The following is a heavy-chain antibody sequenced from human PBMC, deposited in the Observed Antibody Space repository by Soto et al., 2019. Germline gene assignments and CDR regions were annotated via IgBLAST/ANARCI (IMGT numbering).Heavy chain of an antibody. CDR3: ARDSFPPYSSSSKGFDY. D-gene: IGHD6-6*01. CDR2: LDYSGTT. V-gene: IGHV4-59*01. J-gene: IGHJ4*02. Sequence: SEALSLSCTVSGGSISSYYWNWIRQSPGKGLEWIASLDYSGTTNYNPSLKSRITTSVDPSKKQFSLKMRSVTAADTAVYYCARDSFPPYSSSSKGFDYWGQGSLVTVSS. CDR1: GGSISSYY.